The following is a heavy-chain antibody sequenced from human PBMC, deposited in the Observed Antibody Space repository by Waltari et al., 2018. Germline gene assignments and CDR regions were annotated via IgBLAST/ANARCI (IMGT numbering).Heavy chain of an antibody. V-gene: IGHV4-39*01. CDR1: GDSISSSSYY. CDR3: ARTVAGFIGSWYFDL. J-gene: IGHJ2*01. Sequence: LQLQESGPGLVKPSETLSLTCTVSGDSISSSSYYWGWIRQPPGKGPEWIASIYSSGSTYYNPSLKSRVTISVDTSKNQFSLKLSSVTAADTVVYYCARTVAGFIGSWYFDLWGRGTLVTVSS. D-gene: IGHD6-19*01. CDR2: IYSSGST.